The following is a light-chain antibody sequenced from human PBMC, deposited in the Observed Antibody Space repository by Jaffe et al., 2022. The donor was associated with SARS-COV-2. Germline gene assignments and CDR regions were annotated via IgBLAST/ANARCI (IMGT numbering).Light chain of an antibody. CDR3: CSYAGSYSWV. J-gene: IGLJ3*02. CDR2: DVS. CDR1: SSDVGDYNS. V-gene: IGLV2-11*01. Sequence: QSALTQPRSVSGSPGQSVTISCTGTSSDVGDYNSVSWYQQHPGKAPKVMIYDVSERPSGVPDRFSGSKSGNTASLTISGLQAEDEADYYCCSYAGSYSWVFGGGTKLTVL.